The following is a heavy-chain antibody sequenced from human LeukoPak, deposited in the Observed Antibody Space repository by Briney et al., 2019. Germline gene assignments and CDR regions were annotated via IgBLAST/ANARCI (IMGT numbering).Heavy chain of an antibody. CDR1: GGSISSYF. D-gene: IGHD2-15*01. Sequence: SETLSLTCTVSGGSISSYFWSWIRQPPGKGLEWIGYIFYSGSTNYNPSLKSRVTISVDTSKNHFSLRLSSVTAADTAVYYCARHYSPIDYWGQGTLVTVSS. CDR3: ARHYSPIDY. CDR2: IFYSGST. V-gene: IGHV4-59*08. J-gene: IGHJ4*02.